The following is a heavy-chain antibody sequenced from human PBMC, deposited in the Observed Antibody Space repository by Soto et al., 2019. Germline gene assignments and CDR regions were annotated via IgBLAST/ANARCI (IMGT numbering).Heavy chain of an antibody. J-gene: IGHJ6*03. CDR3: AREPGVTMVRGVAYYYYYYMDV. V-gene: IGHV1-3*01. CDR2: INAGNGNT. Sequence: ASVKVSCKASEYTFTSYAMHWVRQAPGQRLEWMGWINAGNGNTKYSQKFQGRVTITRDTSASTAYMERSSLRSEDTAVYYCAREPGVTMVRGVAYYYYYYMDVWGKGTTVTVSS. D-gene: IGHD3-10*01. CDR1: EYTFTSYA.